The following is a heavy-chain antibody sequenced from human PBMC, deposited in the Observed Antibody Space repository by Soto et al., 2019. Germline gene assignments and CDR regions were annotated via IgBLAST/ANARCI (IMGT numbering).Heavy chain of an antibody. CDR1: GGSISSSSYY. D-gene: IGHD5-12*01. J-gene: IGHJ4*02. V-gene: IGHV4-39*01. Sequence: QLQLQESGPGLVKPSETLSLTCTVSGGSISSSSYYWGWIRQPPGKGLEGIGSIYYSGSNYYNPSLKSRVTISVDTSKNQFALKLSSVTAADTAVYYCARQRGGYEALDYWGQGTLVTVSS. CDR2: IYYSGSN. CDR3: ARQRGGYEALDY.